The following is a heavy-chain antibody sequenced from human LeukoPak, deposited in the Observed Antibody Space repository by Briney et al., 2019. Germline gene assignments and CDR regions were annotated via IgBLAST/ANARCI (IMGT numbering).Heavy chain of an antibody. D-gene: IGHD1-14*01. J-gene: IGHJ4*02. CDR3: ANYRKPQGLDY. CDR1: RFPFSTYA. Sequence: GGSLRLSCAVSRFPFSTYAVTWVRQAPGQGLEWVSAISSDGADTYYADSVKGRFTISRDNSKNTLYLQMTSLRVGDTAVYYCANYRKPQGLDYWGQGTLVTVSS. V-gene: IGHV3-23*01. CDR2: ISSDGADT.